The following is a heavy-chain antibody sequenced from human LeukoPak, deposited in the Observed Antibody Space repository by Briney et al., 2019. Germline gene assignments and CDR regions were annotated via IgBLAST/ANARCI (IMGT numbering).Heavy chain of an antibody. CDR2: IWYDGSNK. V-gene: IGHV3-33*01. CDR3: ARDGLLWFGELLLSHYYYYGMDV. CDR1: GFTFSSYG. Sequence: PGGSLRLSCAASGFTFSSYGMHWVRQAPGKGLEWVAVIWYDGSNKYYADPVKGRFTISRDNSKNTLYLQMNSLRAEDTAVYYCARDGLLWFGELLLSHYYYYGMDVWGQGTTVTVSS. J-gene: IGHJ6*02. D-gene: IGHD3-10*01.